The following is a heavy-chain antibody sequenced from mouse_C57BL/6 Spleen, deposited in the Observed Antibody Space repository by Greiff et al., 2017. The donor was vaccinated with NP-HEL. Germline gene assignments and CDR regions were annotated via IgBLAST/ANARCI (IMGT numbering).Heavy chain of an antibody. CDR1: GYTFTSYW. CDR3: TRDYSNYVDYFDY. Sequence: EVQLQQSGTVLARPGASVKMSCKTSGYTFTSYWMHWVKQRPGQGLEWIGAIYPGNSDTSYNQKFKGKAKLTAVTSASTAYMELSSLTNEDSAVYYCTRDYSNYVDYFDYWGQGTTLTVSS. CDR2: IYPGNSDT. J-gene: IGHJ2*01. D-gene: IGHD2-5*01. V-gene: IGHV1-5*01.